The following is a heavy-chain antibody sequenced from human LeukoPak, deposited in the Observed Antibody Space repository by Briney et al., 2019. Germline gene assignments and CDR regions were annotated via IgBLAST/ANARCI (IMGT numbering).Heavy chain of an antibody. CDR2: IYSGGST. Sequence: SGGSLRLSCAASGFAFSNFAMAWVRQAPGKGLQWVSVIYSGGSTYYADSVKGRITISRDDSRNTLSLEMNSLRVEDTAVYYCATDPAGAGFFDYWGLGTLVTVSS. CDR1: GFAFSNFA. D-gene: IGHD6-19*01. CDR3: ATDPAGAGFFDY. V-gene: IGHV3-66*01. J-gene: IGHJ4*02.